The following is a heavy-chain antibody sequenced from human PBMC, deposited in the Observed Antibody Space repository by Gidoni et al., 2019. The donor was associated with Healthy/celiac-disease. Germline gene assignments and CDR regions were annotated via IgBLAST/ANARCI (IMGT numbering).Heavy chain of an antibody. D-gene: IGHD3-10*01. Sequence: EVQLLESGGGLVQPGGSLRLSCAASGFPFSSYAMSWVRPAPGKGLEWVSAISGSGGSTYYADSVKGRFTISRDNSKNTLYLQMNSLRAEDTAVYYCAKASPGVWNYYGMDVWGQGTTVTVSS. CDR3: AKASPGVWNYYGMDV. CDR2: ISGSGGST. V-gene: IGHV3-23*01. CDR1: GFPFSSYA. J-gene: IGHJ6*02.